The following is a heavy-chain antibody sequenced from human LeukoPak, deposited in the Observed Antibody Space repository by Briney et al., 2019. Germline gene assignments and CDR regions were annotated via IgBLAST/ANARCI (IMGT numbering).Heavy chain of an antibody. CDR1: GYTFTGYY. J-gene: IGHJ4*02. CDR2: INPNSGGT. Sequence: ASVKVSCKASGYTFTGYYMHWVRQAPGQGLEWMGRINPNSGGTNHAQKFQGRVTMTRDTSISTAYMELSRLRSDDTAVYYCARGGEWELLHVDYWGQGTLVTVSS. CDR3: ARGGEWELLHVDY. D-gene: IGHD1-26*01. V-gene: IGHV1-2*06.